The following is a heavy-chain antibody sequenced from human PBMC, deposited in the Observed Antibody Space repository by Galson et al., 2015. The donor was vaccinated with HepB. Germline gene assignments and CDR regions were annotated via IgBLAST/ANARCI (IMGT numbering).Heavy chain of an antibody. CDR1: GFTFSSYA. CDR3: ARCTAMENGGAFDI. V-gene: IGHV3-30-3*01. CDR2: ISYDGSNK. J-gene: IGHJ3*02. Sequence: SLRLSCAASGFTFSSYAMHWVRQAPGKGLEWVAVISYDGSNKYYADSVKGRFTISRDNSKNTLYLQMNSLRAEDTAVYYCARCTAMENGGAFDIWGQGTMVTVSS. D-gene: IGHD5-18*01.